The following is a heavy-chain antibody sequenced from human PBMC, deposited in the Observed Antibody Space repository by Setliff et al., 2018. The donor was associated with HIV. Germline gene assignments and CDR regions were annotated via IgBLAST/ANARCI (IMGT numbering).Heavy chain of an antibody. Sequence: GASVKVSCKPSGYTFTDYFIHWVRQAPGQGLEWMGWISPDNANTRISQRFRGSVTMTRDRSINTAYMEFSGLTSDDTAVYYCARQLSNSFDYWGQGTLVTAPQ. J-gene: IGHJ4*02. CDR1: GYTFTDYF. V-gene: IGHV1-2*02. CDR3: ARQLSNSFDY. CDR2: ISPDNANT. D-gene: IGHD1-1*01.